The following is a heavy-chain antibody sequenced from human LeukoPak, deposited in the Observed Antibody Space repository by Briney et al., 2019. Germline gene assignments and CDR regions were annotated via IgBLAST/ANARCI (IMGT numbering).Heavy chain of an antibody. CDR1: GFTFSSYA. Sequence: GGSLRLSCAASGFTFSSYAMSWVCQAPGKGLEWVSAISGSGGSTYYADSVKGRFTISRDNSKNTLYLQMNSLRAEDTAVYYCAKGVGRGTDKYFQHWGQGTLVTVSS. CDR3: AKGVGRGTDKYFQH. CDR2: ISGSGGST. D-gene: IGHD3-16*01. J-gene: IGHJ1*01. V-gene: IGHV3-23*01.